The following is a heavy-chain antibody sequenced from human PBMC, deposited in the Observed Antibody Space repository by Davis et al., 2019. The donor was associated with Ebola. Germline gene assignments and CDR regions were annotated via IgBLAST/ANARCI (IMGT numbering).Heavy chain of an antibody. J-gene: IGHJ5*02. Sequence: AASAQVSCKASGYTFTSYYMHWVRQAPGQGLEWMGWISAYNGNTNYAQKLQGRVTMTTDTSTSTAYMELRSLRSDDTAVYYCARDCSGGSGDNWFDPWGKGTLVTVSS. CDR1: GYTFTSYY. CDR3: ARDCSGGSGDNWFDP. CDR2: ISAYNGNT. D-gene: IGHD2-15*01. V-gene: IGHV1-18*04.